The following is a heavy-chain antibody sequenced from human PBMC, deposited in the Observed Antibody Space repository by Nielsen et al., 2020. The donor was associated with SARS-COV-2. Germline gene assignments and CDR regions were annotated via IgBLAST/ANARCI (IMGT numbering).Heavy chain of an antibody. CDR2: INAGNGNT. V-gene: IGHV1-3*01. J-gene: IGHJ6*02. CDR3: AREQQLGIYYYYGMDV. D-gene: IGHD6-13*01. CDR1: GYTFTSYA. Sequence: ASVKVSCKASGYTFTSYAMHWVRQAPGQRLEWMGWINAGNGNTKYSQKFQGRVTITRDTSASTAYMELSSLRSEDTAVYYCAREQQLGIYYYYGMDVWGQGTTVTVSS.